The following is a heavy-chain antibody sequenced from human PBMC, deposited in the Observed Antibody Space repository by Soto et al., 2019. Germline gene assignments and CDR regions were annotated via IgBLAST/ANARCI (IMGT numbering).Heavy chain of an antibody. CDR1: GGSSSRGDYY. J-gene: IGHJ6*02. Sequence: LSLTCTVSGGSSSRGDYYCGWIRQPPGKGLEGMGYIYYSGRTYYNQSVKRRVTISVDTSKNQFSLKRSSVTAADTAVYYCARDDYSSSRGYDMDVWGQGTTVTAS. D-gene: IGHD6-6*01. V-gene: IGHV4-30-4*01. CDR3: ARDDYSSSRGYDMDV. CDR2: IYYSGRT.